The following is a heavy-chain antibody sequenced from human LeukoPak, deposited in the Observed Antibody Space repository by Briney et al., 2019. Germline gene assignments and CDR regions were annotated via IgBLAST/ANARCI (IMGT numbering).Heavy chain of an antibody. CDR3: ARDRGDGYNYADY. CDR1: GFTFSSYA. V-gene: IGHV3-30*14. J-gene: IGHJ4*02. D-gene: IGHD5-24*01. Sequence: GRSLRLSCAASGFTFSSYAMHWVRHAPGKGLEWVAVISYDGSNKYYADSVKGRFTISRDNSKNTLYLQMNSLRAEDTAVYYCARDRGDGYNYADYWGQGTLVTVSS. CDR2: ISYDGSNK.